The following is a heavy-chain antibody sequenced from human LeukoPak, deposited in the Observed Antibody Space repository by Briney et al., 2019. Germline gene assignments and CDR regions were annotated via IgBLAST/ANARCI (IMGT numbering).Heavy chain of an antibody. D-gene: IGHD3-22*01. Sequence: SETLSLTCTVSGYSISSGYYWGWIRQPPGKGLEWIGSIYHSGRTFYNPSLKSRVSISVDTSKNQFSLKLSSVTAADTAVYYCARQGPTYYYDTWGQGTLVTVSS. CDR1: GYSISSGYY. J-gene: IGHJ5*02. CDR3: ARQGPTYYYDT. V-gene: IGHV4-38-2*02. CDR2: IYHSGRT.